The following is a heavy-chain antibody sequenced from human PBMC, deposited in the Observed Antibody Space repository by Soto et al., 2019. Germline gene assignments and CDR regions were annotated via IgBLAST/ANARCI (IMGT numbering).Heavy chain of an antibody. Sequence: PSETLSLTCTVSGGSISSYYWSWIRQPPGKGLEWIGYIYYSRSTNYNPSLKSRVTISVDTSKNQFSLKLSSVTAADTAVYYCARHFNYMDVWGKGTTVTVSS. J-gene: IGHJ6*03. CDR2: IYYSRST. V-gene: IGHV4-59*08. CDR1: GGSISSYY. CDR3: ARHFNYMDV.